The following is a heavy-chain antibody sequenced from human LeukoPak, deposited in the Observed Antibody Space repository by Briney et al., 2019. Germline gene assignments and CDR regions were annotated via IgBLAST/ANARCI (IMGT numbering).Heavy chain of an antibody. V-gene: IGHV4-59*08. Sequence: SETLSLTCTVSGGSISDYYWNWIRQPPGKGLEWSGFIYYSGSTNYNPSLESRVTISIDTSKNQFSLKLTSVTAADTAVYYCARLTTPKPGQKRFDYWGQGTLVTVSS. D-gene: IGHD4-11*01. CDR1: GGSISDYY. CDR2: IYYSGST. J-gene: IGHJ4*02. CDR3: ARLTTPKPGQKRFDY.